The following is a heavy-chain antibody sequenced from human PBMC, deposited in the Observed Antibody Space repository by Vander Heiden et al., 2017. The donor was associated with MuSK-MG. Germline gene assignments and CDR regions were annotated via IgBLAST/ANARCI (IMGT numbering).Heavy chain of an antibody. CDR2: IYHSGST. J-gene: IGHJ4*02. Sequence: QVQLQESGPGLVKPSETLSLTCAVSGYSITSGYYWGWIRQPPGKGLEWIGSIYHSGSTYYNPSLKSRVTISVDTSKNQFSLKLSSVTAADTAVYYCARHGYYAPLFDYWGQGTLVAVSS. V-gene: IGHV4-38-2*01. CDR3: ARHGYYAPLFDY. CDR1: GYSITSGYY. D-gene: IGHD3-10*01.